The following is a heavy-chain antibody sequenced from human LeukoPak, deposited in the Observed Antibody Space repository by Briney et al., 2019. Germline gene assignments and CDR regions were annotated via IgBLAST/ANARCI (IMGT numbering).Heavy chain of an antibody. CDR2: INWNGVKT. CDR1: GLTFDDYG. D-gene: IGHD3-16*02. CDR3: ARDMITFGGAIAYAFDI. V-gene: IGHV3-20*04. J-gene: IGHJ3*02. Sequence: PGGSLRLSCAASGLTFDDYGLSWVRQAPGKGLEWGSGINWNGVKTGYVDSVKGRFTISRDNAKNSLYLQMNSLRAEDTAFYYCARDMITFGGAIAYAFDIWGRGTMVTVSS.